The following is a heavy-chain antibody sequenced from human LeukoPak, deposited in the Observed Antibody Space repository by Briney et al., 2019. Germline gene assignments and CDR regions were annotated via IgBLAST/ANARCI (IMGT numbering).Heavy chain of an antibody. CDR1: GFTFSNAW. D-gene: IGHD1-26*01. V-gene: IGHV3-15*01. CDR3: TTDEWELGSVDY. CDR2: IKSKTDGGTT. Sequence: GGSLTLSCAASGFTFSNAWMSWVRQAPGKGLEWVGRIKSKTDGGTTDYAAPVKGRFTISSDDSKNTLYLQMNSLKTEDTAVYYCTTDEWELGSVDYWGQGTLVTVPS. J-gene: IGHJ4*02.